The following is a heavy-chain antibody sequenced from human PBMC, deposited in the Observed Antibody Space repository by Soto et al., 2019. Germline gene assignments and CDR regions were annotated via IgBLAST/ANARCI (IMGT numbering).Heavy chain of an antibody. Sequence: ASVKVSCKASGYTFTSYGISWVRQAPGQGLEWMGWISAYNGNTNYAQKLQGRVTMTTDTSTSTAYMELRSLRSDDTAVYYCARDPGPRITIFGVVIIGLAPFDYWGQGTLVTVSS. CDR1: GYTFTSYG. J-gene: IGHJ4*02. V-gene: IGHV1-18*01. CDR2: ISAYNGNT. CDR3: ARDPGPRITIFGVVIIGLAPFDY. D-gene: IGHD3-3*01.